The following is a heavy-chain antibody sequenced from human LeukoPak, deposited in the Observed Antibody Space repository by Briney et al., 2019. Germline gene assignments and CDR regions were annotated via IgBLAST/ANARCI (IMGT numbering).Heavy chain of an antibody. CDR1: GFIFSTYS. CDR3: AGDRAAAARQPVDY. V-gene: IGHV3-21*01. D-gene: IGHD6-13*01. Sequence: GGSLRLSCAASGFIFSTYSMNWVRQAPGKGLEWVSSISSTSSYVYYADSVEGRFTISRDNAKNSLYLQMNSLRAEDTAVYYCAGDRAAAARQPVDYWGQGTLVTVSS. CDR2: ISSTSSYV. J-gene: IGHJ4*02.